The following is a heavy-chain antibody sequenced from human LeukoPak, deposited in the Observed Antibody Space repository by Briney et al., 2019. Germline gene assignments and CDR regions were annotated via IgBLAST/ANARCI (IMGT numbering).Heavy chain of an antibody. J-gene: IGHJ6*03. Sequence: PGGSLRLSCAASGFTFSSYWMSWVRQAPGKGLEWVANIKQDGSEKYYVDSVKGRFTISRDNAKNSLYLQMNSLRAEDTAVYYCARDLDDYVWGSYRYYYYYMDVWGKGTTVTVSS. CDR2: IKQDGSEK. CDR3: ARDLDDYVWGSYRYYYYYMDV. V-gene: IGHV3-7*01. D-gene: IGHD3-16*02. CDR1: GFTFSSYW.